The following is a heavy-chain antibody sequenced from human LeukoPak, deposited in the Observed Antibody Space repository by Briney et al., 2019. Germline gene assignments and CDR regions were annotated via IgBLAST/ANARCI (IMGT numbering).Heavy chain of an antibody. D-gene: IGHD1-26*01. CDR1: GFTFSSYA. Sequence: GGSLRLSCAASGFTFSSYAMSWVRQAPGKGLEWVSGIRGSGDNTYYADSVKGRFTSSRDNSKNTMYLQMNSLRAEDTAVYYCAKDRGSYLFDYWGQGTLVTVSS. J-gene: IGHJ4*02. CDR3: AKDRGSYLFDY. V-gene: IGHV3-23*01. CDR2: IRGSGDNT.